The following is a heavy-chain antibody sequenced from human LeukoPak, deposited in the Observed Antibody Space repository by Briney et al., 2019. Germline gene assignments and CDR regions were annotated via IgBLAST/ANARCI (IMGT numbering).Heavy chain of an antibody. CDR1: GGSISIYY. D-gene: IGHD6-6*01. J-gene: IGHJ4*02. CDR3: AGASIGVDY. Sequence: PSETLSLTCTVSGGSISIYYWSWIRQPPEKGLEWSGYIYYSGSTNYNPPLKSRVSISVDTSKNQFSLKLSSVTAADTAVYYCAGASIGVDYCGQGTLVTVSP. V-gene: IGHV4-59*01. CDR2: IYYSGST.